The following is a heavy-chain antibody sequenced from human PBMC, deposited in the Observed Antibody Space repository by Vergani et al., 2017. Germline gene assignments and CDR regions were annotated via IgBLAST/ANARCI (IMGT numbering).Heavy chain of an antibody. J-gene: IGHJ6*02. CDR2: ISPGASTV. CDR3: ARNPGKSTTRHYYAMDV. D-gene: IGHD1-1*01. Sequence: LEESGGGSVKPGGSLRLSCAASGFKFSDHYMSWIRQAPGKGLGWVSHISPGASTVSYTDSVTGRFTVSSDNDNNSLTLDMTTLRVEDTALYYCARNPGKSTTRHYYAMDVWGQGTTVTVSS. CDR1: GFKFSDHY. V-gene: IGHV3-11*01.